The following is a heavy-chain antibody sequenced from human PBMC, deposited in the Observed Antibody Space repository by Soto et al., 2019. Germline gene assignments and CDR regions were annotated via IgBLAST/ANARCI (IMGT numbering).Heavy chain of an antibody. J-gene: IGHJ3*02. V-gene: IGHV2-5*02. Sequence: QITLKESGPTLVNPTQTLTLTCTFSGFSLSTSGVGVGWIRQPPGKALEWLALIYWDDDKRYSPSLKSRLTITKDTSKNQVVLTMTNMDPVDTATYYCAHEYCSGGSCYADDAFDIWGQGTMVTVSS. CDR1: GFSLSTSGVG. D-gene: IGHD2-15*01. CDR2: IYWDDDK. CDR3: AHEYCSGGSCYADDAFDI.